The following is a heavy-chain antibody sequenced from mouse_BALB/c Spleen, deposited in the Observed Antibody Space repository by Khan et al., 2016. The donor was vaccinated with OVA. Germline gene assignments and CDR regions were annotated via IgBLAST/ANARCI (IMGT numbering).Heavy chain of an antibody. V-gene: IGHV2-6-4*01. J-gene: IGHJ4*01. CDR2: IWGDGST. CDR3: ARAEDRYDGYYAMDD. CDR1: GFSLSIYS. Sequence: QVQLKESGPGLVAPSQSLSITCPVSGFSLSIYSVHLVRQPPGKGLELLGMIWGDGSTDYNSALKSRLSISKDNSKSQVFLKMNSLQTDDTAMYYCARAEDRYDGYYAMDDWGQGTSGNGSS. D-gene: IGHD2-14*01.